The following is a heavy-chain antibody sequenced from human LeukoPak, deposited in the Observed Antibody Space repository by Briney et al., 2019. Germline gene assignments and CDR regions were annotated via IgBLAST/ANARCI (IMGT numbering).Heavy chain of an antibody. Sequence: SETLSLTCTVSGGSMNQYYWSWIRQPPGKGLEWIGEINHSGSTNYNPSLKSRVTISVDTSKNQFSLKLSSVTAADTAVYYCARVPTAYCSGGSCYSYWFDPWGQGTLVTVSS. CDR3: ARVPTAYCSGGSCYSYWFDP. V-gene: IGHV4-34*01. CDR2: INHSGST. D-gene: IGHD2-15*01. J-gene: IGHJ5*02. CDR1: GGSMNQYY.